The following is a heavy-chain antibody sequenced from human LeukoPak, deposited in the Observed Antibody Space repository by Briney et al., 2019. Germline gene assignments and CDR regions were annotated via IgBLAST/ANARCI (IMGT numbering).Heavy chain of an antibody. J-gene: IGHJ3*02. D-gene: IGHD2-15*01. V-gene: IGHV3-48*04. CDR1: GFTFSSYS. CDR3: ARGGGMDAFDI. Sequence: PGGSLRLSCAASGFTFSSYSMNWVRQAPGKGLEWVSYISSSSSTIYYADSVKGRFTISRDNAKNSLYLQMNSLRAEDTAVYYCARGGGMDAFDIWGQGTMVTVSS. CDR2: ISSSSSTI.